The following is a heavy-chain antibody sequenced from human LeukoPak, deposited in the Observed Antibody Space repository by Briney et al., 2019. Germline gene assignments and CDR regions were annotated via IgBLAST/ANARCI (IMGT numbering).Heavy chain of an antibody. V-gene: IGHV3-53*01. CDR3: MTAAGYNFGQY. J-gene: IGHJ4*02. Sequence: GGSLRLSCAASGLTVNNNYMNWVRQAPGKGLEWVSALYIGGNTYYADSVRGRFTISRDNSKNTLYLQMNSLRAEDTAIYYCMTAAGYNFGQYWGKGTLVTVSS. CDR2: LYIGGNT. CDR1: GLTVNNNY. D-gene: IGHD5-18*01.